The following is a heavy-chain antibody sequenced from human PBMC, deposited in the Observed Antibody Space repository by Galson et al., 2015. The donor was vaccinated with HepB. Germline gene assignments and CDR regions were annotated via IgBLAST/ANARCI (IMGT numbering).Heavy chain of an antibody. CDR1: GFTFSSYA. CDR2: ISYDGSNK. Sequence: SLRLSCAASGFTFSSYAMHWVRQAPGKGLEWVAVISYDGSNKYYADSVKGRFTISRDNSKNTLYLQMNSLRAEDTAVYYCALPGDGYHGSSYYYYYMDVWGKGTTVTVSS. J-gene: IGHJ6*03. V-gene: IGHV3-30-3*01. CDR3: ALPGDGYHGSSYYYYYMDV. D-gene: IGHD7-27*01.